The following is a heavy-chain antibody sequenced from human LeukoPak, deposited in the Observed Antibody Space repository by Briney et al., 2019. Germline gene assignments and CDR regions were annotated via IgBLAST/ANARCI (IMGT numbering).Heavy chain of an antibody. CDR3: AKGQIWISPFDY. CDR2: ISGGGGST. Sequence: GGSLRLSCAASGFTFNSYAMSWVRQAPGEGLEWVSAISGGGGSTYYADSVKGRFTISRDNAKNTLYLQMDSLRAEDTAVYYCAKGQIWISPFDYWGQGTLVTVSS. CDR1: GFTFNSYA. V-gene: IGHV3-23*01. D-gene: IGHD2-2*03. J-gene: IGHJ4*02.